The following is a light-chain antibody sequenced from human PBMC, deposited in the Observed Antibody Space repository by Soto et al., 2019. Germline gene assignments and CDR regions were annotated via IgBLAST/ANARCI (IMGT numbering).Light chain of an antibody. CDR3: QQYDNLPSFT. J-gene: IGKJ3*01. V-gene: IGKV1-33*01. CDR2: DAS. CDR1: QDISNY. Sequence: DIQMTQSPSSLSASVGDRVTITCQASQDISNYLNWYQQKPGKAPKLLIYDASNLETGVPSRFSGSGAGTDVTFTSSSLQPEDIATYYCQQYDNLPSFTFGPGTKVDIK.